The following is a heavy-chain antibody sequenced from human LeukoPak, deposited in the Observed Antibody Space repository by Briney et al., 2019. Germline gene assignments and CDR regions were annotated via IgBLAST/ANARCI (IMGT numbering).Heavy chain of an antibody. CDR1: RFTFSSYE. D-gene: IGHD3-10*01. CDR2: ISSSGSTI. Sequence: GGSLRLSCAASRFTFSSYEMNWVRQAPGKGLEWVSYISSSGSTIYYADSVKGRFTISRDNAKNSLYLQMNSLRAEDTAVYYCNYYGSGSYYAGDYWGQGTLVTVSS. CDR3: NYYGSGSYYAGDY. J-gene: IGHJ4*02. V-gene: IGHV3-48*03.